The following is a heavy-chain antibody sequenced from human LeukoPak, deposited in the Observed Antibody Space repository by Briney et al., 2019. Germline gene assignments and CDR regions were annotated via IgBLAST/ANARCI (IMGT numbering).Heavy chain of an antibody. Sequence: SETLSLTCAVYGGSFSGYYRSWIRQPPGKGLEWIGEINHSGSTNYNPSLKSRVTISVDTSKNQFSLKLSSVTAADTAVYYCARATQRGAYYDSSGYPPPPVFYFDYWGQGTLVTVSS. V-gene: IGHV4-34*01. CDR3: ARATQRGAYYDSSGYPPPPVFYFDY. CDR2: INHSGST. D-gene: IGHD3-22*01. J-gene: IGHJ4*02. CDR1: GGSFSGYY.